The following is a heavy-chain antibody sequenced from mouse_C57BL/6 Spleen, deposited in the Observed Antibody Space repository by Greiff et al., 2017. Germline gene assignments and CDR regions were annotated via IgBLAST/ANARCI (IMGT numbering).Heavy chain of an antibody. V-gene: IGHV5-9-1*02. D-gene: IGHD1-1*01. J-gene: IGHJ3*01. CDR3: TREDYGSSSFAY. Sequence: EVQRVESGEGLVKPGGSLKLSCAVSGFTFSSYAMSWVRQTPETRLAWVAYISSGGDYIYYADTVKGRFTISRDNARNTLYLQMSSLKSEDTAMYYCTREDYGSSSFAYWGQGALNTVSA. CDR2: ISSGGDYI. CDR1: GFTFSSYA.